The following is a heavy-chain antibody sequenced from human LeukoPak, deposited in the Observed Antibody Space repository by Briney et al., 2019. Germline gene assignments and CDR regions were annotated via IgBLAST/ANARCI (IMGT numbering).Heavy chain of an antibody. D-gene: IGHD5-18*01. J-gene: IGHJ6*02. Sequence: GGSLRLSCAASGFIFSNYAMSWVRQAPGEGLEWVSGISGGGGTTYYADSVKGRFTISRDNSQNTLYLQMNSLRADDTAVYYCAKMDARTTAMRGMDVWGQGTTVTVSS. V-gene: IGHV3-23*01. CDR3: AKMDARTTAMRGMDV. CDR2: ISGGGGTT. CDR1: GFIFSNYA.